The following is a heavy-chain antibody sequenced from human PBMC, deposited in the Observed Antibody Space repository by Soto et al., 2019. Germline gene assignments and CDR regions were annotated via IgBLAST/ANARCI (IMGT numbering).Heavy chain of an antibody. CDR3: ARVGRDGYNYYSYGMDV. D-gene: IGHD5-12*01. CDR2: INPNSGGT. Sequence: QVQLVQSGAEVKKPGASVKVSCKASGYTFTGYYMHWVRQAPGQGLEWMGWINPNSGGTNYAQKFQGWVTMTRDTSISTAYMELSRLRSDDTAGYYCARVGRDGYNYYSYGMDVWGQGTTVTVSS. CDR1: GYTFTGYY. J-gene: IGHJ6*02. V-gene: IGHV1-2*04.